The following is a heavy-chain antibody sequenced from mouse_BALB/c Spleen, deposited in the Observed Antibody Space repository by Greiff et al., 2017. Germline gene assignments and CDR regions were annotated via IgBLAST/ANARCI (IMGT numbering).Heavy chain of an antibody. CDR1: GYSFTGYY. V-gene: IGHV1-31*01. J-gene: IGHJ2*01. Sequence: VQLQQSGPELVKPGASVKISCKASGYSFTGYYMHWVKQSHVKSLEWIGRINPYNGATSYNQNFKDKASLTVDKSSSTAYMELHSLTSEDSAVYYCSYGNYEKFDYWGQGTTLTVSS. CDR3: SYGNYEKFDY. CDR2: INPYNGAT. D-gene: IGHD2-1*01.